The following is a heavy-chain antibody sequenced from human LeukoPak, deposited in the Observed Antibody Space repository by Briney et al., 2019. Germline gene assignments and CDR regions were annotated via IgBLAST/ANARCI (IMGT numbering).Heavy chain of an antibody. CDR1: GGSISSGGYS. Sequence: PSETLSLTCAVSGGSISSGGYSWSWIRQPPGKGLEWIGYIYHSGSTYYNPSLKSRVTISVDRSKNQFSLKLSSVTAADTAVYYCARDVDYGGPAGNYMDVWGKGTTVTVSS. J-gene: IGHJ6*03. V-gene: IGHV4-30-2*01. CDR2: IYHSGST. CDR3: ARDVDYGGPAGNYMDV. D-gene: IGHD4-23*01.